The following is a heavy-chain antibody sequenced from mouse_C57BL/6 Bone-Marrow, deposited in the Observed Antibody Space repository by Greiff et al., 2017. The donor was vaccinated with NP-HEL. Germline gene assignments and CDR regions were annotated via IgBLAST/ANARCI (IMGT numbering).Heavy chain of an antibody. V-gene: IGHV3-1*01. D-gene: IGHD1-1*01. CDR2: ISYSGST. CDR1: GYSITSGYD. CDR3: ARGGYGTFAY. Sequence: EVMLVESGPGMVKPSQSLSLTCTVTGYSITSGYDWHWIRHFPGNKLEWMGYISYSGSTNYNPSLKSRISITHDTSKNHFFLKLNSVTTEDTATYYCARGGYGTFAYWGQGTLVTVSA. J-gene: IGHJ3*01.